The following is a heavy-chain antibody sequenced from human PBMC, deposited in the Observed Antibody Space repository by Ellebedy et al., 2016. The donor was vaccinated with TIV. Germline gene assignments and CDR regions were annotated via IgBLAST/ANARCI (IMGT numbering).Heavy chain of an antibody. V-gene: IGHV3-23*01. CDR1: GFTFSSYA. J-gene: IGHJ4*02. D-gene: IGHD4-17*01. CDR2: ISGSGGST. Sequence: GESLKISCAASGFTFSSYAMSWVRQAPGKGLEWVSAISGSGGSTYYADSVKGRFTISRDNSKNTLYLQMNSPRAEDTAVYYCARVNGDHAWCDWGQGTLVTVSS. CDR3: ARVNGDHAWCD.